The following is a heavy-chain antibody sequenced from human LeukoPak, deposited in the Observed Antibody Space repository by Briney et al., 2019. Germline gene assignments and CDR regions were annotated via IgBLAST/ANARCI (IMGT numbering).Heavy chain of an antibody. CDR2: ISSSSSYI. J-gene: IGHJ4*02. D-gene: IGHD3-22*01. CDR3: ARDLKYYDSSGFDY. Sequence: GRSLRLSCAASGFTVSSNYMNWVRQAPGKGLEWVSCISSSSSYIYYTDSVKGRFTISRDNAKNSLTLQMNSLRAKDTAVYYCARDLKYYDSSGFDYWGQGTLVTVSS. CDR1: GFTVSSNY. V-gene: IGHV3-21*01.